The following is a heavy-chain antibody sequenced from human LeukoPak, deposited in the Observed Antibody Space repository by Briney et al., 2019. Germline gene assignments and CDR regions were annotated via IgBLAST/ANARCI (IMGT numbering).Heavy chain of an antibody. CDR3: ARVKVVGYNIRFDY. D-gene: IGHD5-24*01. V-gene: IGHV4-61*02. Sequence: SQTLSLTCTVSGGSISSGSYYWSWIRQPAGKGLEWIGRIYTSGSTNYNPSLKSRVTISVDTSKNQFSLKLSSVTAADTAVYYCARVKVVGYNIRFDYWGQGTLVTVSS. CDR1: GGSISSGSYY. J-gene: IGHJ4*02. CDR2: IYTSGST.